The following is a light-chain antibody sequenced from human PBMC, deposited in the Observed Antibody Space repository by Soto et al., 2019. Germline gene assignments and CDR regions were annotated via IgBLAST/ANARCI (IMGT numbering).Light chain of an antibody. V-gene: IGKV3-15*01. J-gene: IGKJ2*01. CDR2: GAS. CDR1: QSVSNN. CDR3: QQYKTWALFT. Sequence: EIVLTQSPGTLSVSPGERATLTCRASQSVSNNLAWYQQIPGQAPRLLIYGASTRATGCPGRFSGSGSGTEFTLTASSLQPEDSAVYFCQQYKTWALFTFGQGTKLEIK.